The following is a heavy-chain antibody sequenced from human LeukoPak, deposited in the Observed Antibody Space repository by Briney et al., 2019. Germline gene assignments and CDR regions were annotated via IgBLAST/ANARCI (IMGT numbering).Heavy chain of an antibody. V-gene: IGHV3-23*01. J-gene: IGHJ4*02. D-gene: IGHD2-2*01. Sequence: GGSLRLSCAASGLTFSNYAMSWVRQAPGKGLEWVSAISGSGGNTYYADSVKGRFTISRDNSKNTLYLQMKSLRAEDTAVYYCAKDGIVVVPAAIPKVAFGFDYWGQGTLVTVSS. CDR1: GLTFSNYA. CDR2: ISGSGGNT. CDR3: AKDGIVVVPAAIPKVAFGFDY.